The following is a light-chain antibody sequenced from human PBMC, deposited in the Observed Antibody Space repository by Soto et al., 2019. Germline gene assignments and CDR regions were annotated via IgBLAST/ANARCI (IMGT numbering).Light chain of an antibody. J-gene: IGLJ2*01. CDR2: EVS. CDR1: SSDVGGYNY. V-gene: IGLV2-8*01. CDR3: SSFSGNNNLV. Sequence: QSALTQPPSASGSPGQSVTISCTGTSSDVGGYNYVSWYPQHPGKAPKLMISEVSQRPSGVPDRFSGSKSGNTASLTVSGLQAEDEADYYCSSFSGNNNLVFGGGTKVTVL.